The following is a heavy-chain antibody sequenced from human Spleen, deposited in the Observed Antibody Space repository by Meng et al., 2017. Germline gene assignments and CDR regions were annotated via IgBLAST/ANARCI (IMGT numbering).Heavy chain of an antibody. D-gene: IGHD2-15*01. J-gene: IGHJ5*02. V-gene: IGHV1-8*03. CDR2: MNPNSGNT. CDR3: ARGPVVGEGWCDP. Sequence: ASVKVSCKASGYTFTSYDINWVRQATGQGLEWMGWMNPNSGNTGYAQKFQGRVTITRNTSISTAYMELSSLTSDDTAVYYCARGPVVGEGWCDPWGQGTLVTVSS. CDR1: GYTFTSYD.